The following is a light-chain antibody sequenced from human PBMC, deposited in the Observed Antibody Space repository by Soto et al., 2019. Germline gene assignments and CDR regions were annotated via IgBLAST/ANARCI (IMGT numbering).Light chain of an antibody. CDR3: XXXXSSXSGALT. CDR1: QSVSSSY. J-gene: IGKJ4*01. V-gene: IGKV3-20*01. CDR2: GAS. Sequence: EIVLTQSPGTLSLSPGERATLSCRASQSVSSSYLAWYQQKPGQAPRLLIYGASSRATGIPDRFSGSGSGTDFTLTISRLEPEDFAVXXXXXXXSSXSGALTFGGGTKVEIK.